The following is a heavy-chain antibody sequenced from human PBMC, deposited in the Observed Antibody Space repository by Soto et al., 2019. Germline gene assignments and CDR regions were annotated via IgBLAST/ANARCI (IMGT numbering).Heavy chain of an antibody. CDR1: GFTFSSYA. J-gene: IGHJ4*02. V-gene: IGHV3-23*01. CDR3: AKGSSLFSYYYCGNGNIDDY. Sequence: GGSLRLSCAASGFTFSSYAMSWVRQAPGKGLEWVSAISGSGGSTYYADSVKGRFTISRDNSKNTLYLQMNSLRAEDTAVYYCAKGSSLFSYYYCGNGNIDDYWAQGTFVTVSS. D-gene: IGHD3-10*01. CDR2: ISGSGGST.